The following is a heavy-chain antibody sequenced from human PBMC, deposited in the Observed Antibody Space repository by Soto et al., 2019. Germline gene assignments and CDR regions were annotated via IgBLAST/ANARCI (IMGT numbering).Heavy chain of an antibody. CDR2: TIPIVGPA. V-gene: IGHV1-69*08. D-gene: IGHD3-22*01. CDR1: GGTFTDYS. J-gene: IGHJ4*02. CDR3: ARKDSSSLDS. Sequence: QVQLVQSGAEVQTPGSSVKVSCKTSGGTFTDYSFDWVRQAPGQGLEWMGRTIPIVGPASYAQKFQGRVTITADKSTSTVYMELSSLRSEDTAVYYCARKDSSSLDSWGQGTLVTVSA.